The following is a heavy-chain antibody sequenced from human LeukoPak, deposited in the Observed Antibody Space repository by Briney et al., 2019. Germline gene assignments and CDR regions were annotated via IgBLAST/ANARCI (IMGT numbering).Heavy chain of an antibody. D-gene: IGHD3-10*01. Sequence: GGSLRLSCAASGFTFSSYWMSWVRQAPGKGLEWVSAISGSGGSTYYADSVKGRFTISRDNSKNTLYLQMNSLRAEDTAVYYCAEDRGMVRGVITYNWFDPWGQGTLVTVSS. J-gene: IGHJ5*02. CDR2: ISGSGGST. CDR1: GFTFSSYW. V-gene: IGHV3-23*01. CDR3: AEDRGMVRGVITYNWFDP.